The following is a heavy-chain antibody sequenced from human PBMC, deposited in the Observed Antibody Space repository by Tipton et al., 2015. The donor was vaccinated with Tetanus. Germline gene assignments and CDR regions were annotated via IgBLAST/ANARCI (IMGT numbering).Heavy chain of an antibody. J-gene: IGHJ4*02. CDR2: ISSSGST. V-gene: IGHV4-61*08. CDR1: GGSLRSGDHY. Sequence: TLSLTCTVSGGSLRSGDHYWSWIRQPPGKGLEWLAYISSSGSTNSNYSLKSRITMSRDTSKNQFSLNLASVTAADTAMYFCARANFDFPKKGPFDSWGQGSLVIVSS. D-gene: IGHD3-3*01. CDR3: ARANFDFPKKGPFDS.